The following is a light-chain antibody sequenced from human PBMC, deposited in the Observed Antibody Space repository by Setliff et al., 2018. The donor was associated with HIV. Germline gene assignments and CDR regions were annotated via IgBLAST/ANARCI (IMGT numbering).Light chain of an antibody. J-gene: IGLJ1*01. V-gene: IGLV2-8*01. CDR2: EVS. CDR3: ASYGGSNNFV. CDR1: SSDVGGYNY. Sequence: QSALTQPPSASGSPGQSVTISCTGTSSDVGGYNYVSWYQQYPGKAPKLMIFEVSKRPSGVPDRFAGSKSGNTASLTVSRLQDDDEGDYFCASYGGSNNFVFGTGTKVT.